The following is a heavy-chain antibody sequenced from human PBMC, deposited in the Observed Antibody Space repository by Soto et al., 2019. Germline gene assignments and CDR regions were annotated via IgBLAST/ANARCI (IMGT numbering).Heavy chain of an antibody. CDR2: IKTSTGTT. CDR3: ARGSLIHFDY. J-gene: IGHJ4*02. V-gene: IGHV3-48*02. Sequence: PGGSLRLSCAASGFTFGGFAMNWVRQAPGKGLEWISYIKTSTGTTHYADSVKGRLTISRDNAKDPVYLQMNSLRDEDTAVYYCARGSLIHFDYWGQGALVTVSS. CDR1: GFTFGGFA.